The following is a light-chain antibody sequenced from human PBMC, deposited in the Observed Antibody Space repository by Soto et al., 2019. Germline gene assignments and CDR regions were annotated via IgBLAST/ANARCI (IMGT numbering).Light chain of an antibody. CDR3: QTWGTGLWV. CDR1: SGHSNYA. J-gene: IGLJ3*02. V-gene: IGLV4-69*01. CDR2: VNSDGSH. Sequence: QLVLTQSPSASASLGASVKLTCTLSSGHSNYAIAWHQQQPEKGPRYLMKVNSDGSHSKGDGIPDRFSGSSSGAERYLTISSLQSEDEADYYCQTWGTGLWVFRGGTKLTVL.